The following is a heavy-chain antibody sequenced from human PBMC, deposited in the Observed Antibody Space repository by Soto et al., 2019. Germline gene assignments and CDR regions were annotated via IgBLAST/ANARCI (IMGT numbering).Heavy chain of an antibody. V-gene: IGHV4-4*07. CDR3: ARKRGYSYEVWFDP. CDR1: GGSISSYY. CDR2: IHTSGST. J-gene: IGHJ5*02. D-gene: IGHD5-18*01. Sequence: QVQLQESGPGLVKPSETLSLTCTVSGGSISSYYCSWIRQPAGKGLEWIGRIHTSGSTNYNPSLGSRLTMAVDTSRNQSSLKLSSVTAADTAVYYCARKRGYSYEVWFDPWGQGTLVTVSS.